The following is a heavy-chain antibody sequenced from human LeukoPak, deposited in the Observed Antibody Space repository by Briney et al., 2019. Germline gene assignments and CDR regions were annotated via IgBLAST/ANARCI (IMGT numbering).Heavy chain of an antibody. CDR3: AKGTHSSSWHWFDT. Sequence: GGTLRLSCAASGFTFSDYYMTWIRQAPGEGLEWLSYIDSSGDVIYYADSGKGRFTTSRVNGKNSLSLQINSLRGEDTAVYYCAKGTHSSSWHWFDTWGQGTLVTVSS. CDR2: IDSSGDVI. J-gene: IGHJ5*02. V-gene: IGHV3-11*01. CDR1: GFTFSDYY. D-gene: IGHD6-13*01.